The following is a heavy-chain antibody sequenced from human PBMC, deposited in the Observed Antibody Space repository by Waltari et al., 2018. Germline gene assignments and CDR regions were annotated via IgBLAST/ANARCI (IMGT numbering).Heavy chain of an antibody. CDR2: ISWNSGSI. V-gene: IGHV3-9*01. CDR3: AKDMGGSYLDAFDI. Sequence: EVQLVESGGGLVQPGRSLRLSCAASGFTFDDYAMHWVRQAPGKGLEWVSVISWNSGSIGYADSVKGRFTISRDNAKNSLYLQMNSLRAEDTALYYCAKDMGGSYLDAFDIWGQGTMVTVSS. J-gene: IGHJ3*02. D-gene: IGHD1-26*01. CDR1: GFTFDDYA.